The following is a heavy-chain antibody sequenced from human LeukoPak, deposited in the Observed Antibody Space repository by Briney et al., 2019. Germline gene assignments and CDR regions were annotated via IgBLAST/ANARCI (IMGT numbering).Heavy chain of an antibody. Sequence: GASVKVSCKASGGTFSSYAISWVRQAPGQGLEWMGGIIPIFGTANYAQKFQGRVTITADESTSTAYMELSSLRSEDTAVYYCARVVPLGYCSGGSCYFGWFDPWGQGTLVTVSS. J-gene: IGHJ5*02. V-gene: IGHV1-69*13. D-gene: IGHD2-15*01. CDR1: GGTFSSYA. CDR3: ARVVPLGYCSGGSCYFGWFDP. CDR2: IIPIFGTA.